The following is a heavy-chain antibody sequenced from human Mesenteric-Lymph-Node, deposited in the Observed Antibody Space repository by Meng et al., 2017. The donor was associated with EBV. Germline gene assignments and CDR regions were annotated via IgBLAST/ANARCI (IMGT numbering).Heavy chain of an antibody. J-gene: IGHJ5*02. D-gene: IGHD6-19*01. CDR3: VRGYSSGWFDP. V-gene: IGHV3-11*01. Sequence: QVQLVESGGGLVKPGGSLRLSCAASGFIFSDYYMSWIRQSPGKGLEWISYISTSGSTKLYADSVKGRLTISRDNAKNSLFLQMNSLQVDDTAVYYCVRGYSSGWFDPWGQGTLVTVSS. CDR2: ISTSGSTK. CDR1: GFIFSDYY.